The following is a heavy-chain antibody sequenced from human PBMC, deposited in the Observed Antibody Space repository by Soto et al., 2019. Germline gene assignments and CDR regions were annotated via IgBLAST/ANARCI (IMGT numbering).Heavy chain of an antibody. CDR3: ARGGTTVVTGLQH. CDR2: IIPILGIA. V-gene: IGHV1-69*02. D-gene: IGHD4-17*01. Sequence: SVKVSCKASGGTFSSYTISWVRQAPGQGLEWMGRIIPILGIANYAQKFQGRVTITADKSTSTAYMELSSLRSEDTAVYYCARGGTTVVTGLQHWGQGTLVTVSS. CDR1: GGTFSSYT. J-gene: IGHJ1*01.